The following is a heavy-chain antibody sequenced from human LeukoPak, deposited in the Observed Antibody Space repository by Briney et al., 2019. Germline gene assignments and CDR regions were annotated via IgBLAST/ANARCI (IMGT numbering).Heavy chain of an antibody. D-gene: IGHD3-10*01. Sequence: SETLSFTCTVSGYSISSGYYWGWIRQPPGKGLEWIGSIYHSGSTYYNPSLKSRVTISVDTSKNQFSLKLSSVTAADTAVYYCAKAYYGSGNRRRRGEAFDIWGQGTMVTVSS. CDR2: IYHSGST. J-gene: IGHJ3*02. CDR1: GYSISSGYY. V-gene: IGHV4-38-2*02. CDR3: AKAYYGSGNRRRRGEAFDI.